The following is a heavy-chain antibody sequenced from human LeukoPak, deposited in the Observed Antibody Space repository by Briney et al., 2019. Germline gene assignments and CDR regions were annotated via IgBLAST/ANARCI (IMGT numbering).Heavy chain of an antibody. J-gene: IGHJ6*03. CDR3: ARVTYGRNSLGMDV. CDR2: IYTSGST. D-gene: IGHD4-23*01. CDR1: GGSISSYY. V-gene: IGHV4-4*07. Sequence: SETLSLTCTVSGGSISSYYWSWIRQPAGKGLEWIGRIYTSGSTNYNPSLKSRVTMSVDTSKNQFSLKLSSVTAADTSVYYCARVTYGRNSLGMDVWGKGTTVTVSS.